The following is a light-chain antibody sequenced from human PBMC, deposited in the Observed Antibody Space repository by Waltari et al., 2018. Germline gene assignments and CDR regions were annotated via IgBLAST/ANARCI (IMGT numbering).Light chain of an antibody. CDR2: AAS. CDR3: QQLNTFPIT. Sequence: DIQLTQSPSFLSASVGDRVTITCRASHGIGSYLAWYQQKPGKAPKLLIYAASTLQSGVPSRFSGSGSGTEFTLTISSLQPEDFATYYCQQLNTFPITFGQGTRLEIK. V-gene: IGKV1-9*01. CDR1: HGIGSY. J-gene: IGKJ5*01.